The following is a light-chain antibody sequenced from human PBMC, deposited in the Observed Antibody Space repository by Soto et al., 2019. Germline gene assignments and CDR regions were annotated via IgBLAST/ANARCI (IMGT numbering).Light chain of an antibody. CDR1: QSVSNN. Sequence: EIVMTQSPATLSVSPGERATLSCRASQSVSNNLAWYQQKPGQAPRLLIYGASSRATGIPDRFSGSGSGTDFTLTISRLEPEDFAVYYCQQYGSSALTFGGGTKVDIK. CDR2: GAS. J-gene: IGKJ4*01. CDR3: QQYGSSALT. V-gene: IGKV3-20*01.